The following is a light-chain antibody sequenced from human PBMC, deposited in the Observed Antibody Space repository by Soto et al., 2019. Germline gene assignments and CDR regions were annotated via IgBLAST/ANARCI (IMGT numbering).Light chain of an antibody. J-gene: IGKJ1*01. CDR2: GAS. CDR1: QSVSSN. Sequence: EIVITPSPSTLSVSRAQRATLSCRSTQSVSSNLAWYQQKPGQAPRLLIYGASTRATGIPARFSGSGSGTDFTLTISRLEPEDFAVYYCQPYGSSTTFGQGTKVDIK. CDR3: QPYGSSTT. V-gene: IGKV3-15*01.